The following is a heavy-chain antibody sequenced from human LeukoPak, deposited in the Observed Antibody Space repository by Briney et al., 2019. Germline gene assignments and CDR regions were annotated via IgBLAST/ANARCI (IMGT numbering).Heavy chain of an antibody. Sequence: SVKVSCKASGGTFSSYTISWVRQAPGQGLEWMGRIIPILGIANYAQKFQGRVTITADKSTRTAYMELSSLRSEDTAVYYCARVGYSYGGDYWGQGTLVTVSS. D-gene: IGHD5-18*01. CDR2: IIPILGIA. CDR3: ARVGYSYGGDY. CDR1: GGTFSSYT. J-gene: IGHJ4*02. V-gene: IGHV1-69*02.